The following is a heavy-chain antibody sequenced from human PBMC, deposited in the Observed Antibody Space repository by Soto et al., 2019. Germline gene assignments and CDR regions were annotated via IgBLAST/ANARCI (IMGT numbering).Heavy chain of an antibody. CDR1: GFTFSSYG. D-gene: IGHD4-17*01. J-gene: IGHJ4*02. Sequence: QPGGSLRLSCAASGFTFSSYGMHWVRQTPGKGLEWVAVISYDGSNKYYADSVKGRFTISRDNSKNTLYLQMNSLRAEDTAVYYCAKDRIPGYGDYYFDYWGQGTLVTVSS. CDR3: AKDRIPGYGDYYFDY. V-gene: IGHV3-30*18. CDR2: ISYDGSNK.